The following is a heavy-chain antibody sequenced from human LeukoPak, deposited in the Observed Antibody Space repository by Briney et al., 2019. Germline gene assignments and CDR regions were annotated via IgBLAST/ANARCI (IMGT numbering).Heavy chain of an antibody. D-gene: IGHD1-14*01. CDR3: AKDHRDLDYFDY. CDR1: GFTFSSYA. J-gene: IGHJ4*02. Sequence: GGSLRLSCAASGFTFSSYAMSWVRQAPGKGLEWVSAISGSGGSTYYADSVKGRFTISRDNSKNTLYLQMNSLRAKDTAVYYCAKDHRDLDYFDYWGQGTLVTVSS. CDR2: ISGSGGST. V-gene: IGHV3-23*01.